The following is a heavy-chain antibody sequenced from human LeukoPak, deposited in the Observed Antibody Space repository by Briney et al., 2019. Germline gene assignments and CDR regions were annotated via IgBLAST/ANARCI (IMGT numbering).Heavy chain of an antibody. CDR2: IYSGGST. D-gene: IGHD3-22*01. Sequence: GGSLRLSCAASGFTVSSNYMSWVRQAPGKGLEWVSIIYSGGSTYYADSVKGRFTISRDNSKNTLYLKMNSLRAEDTAVYYCARDLGSSGYFDYWGQGTLVTVSS. CDR1: GFTVSSNY. CDR3: ARDLGSSGYFDY. V-gene: IGHV3-66*01. J-gene: IGHJ4*02.